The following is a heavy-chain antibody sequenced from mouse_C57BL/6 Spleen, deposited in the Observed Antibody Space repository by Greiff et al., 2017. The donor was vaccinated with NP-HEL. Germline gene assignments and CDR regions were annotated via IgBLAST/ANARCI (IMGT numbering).Heavy chain of an antibody. CDR1: GYTFTSYW. CDR3: ARSGDYDSYWYFDV. V-gene: IGHV1-50*01. CDR2: IDPSDSYT. D-gene: IGHD2-4*01. Sequence: QVQLQQSGAELVKPGASVKLSCKASGYTFTSYWMQWVKQRPGQGLEWIGEIDPSDSYTNYNQKFKGKATLTVDTSSSTAYMQLSSLTSEDSAVYYCARSGDYDSYWYFDVWGTGTTVTVSS. J-gene: IGHJ1*03.